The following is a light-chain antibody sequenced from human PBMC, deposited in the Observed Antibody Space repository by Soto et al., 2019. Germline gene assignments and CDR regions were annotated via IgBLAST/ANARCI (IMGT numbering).Light chain of an antibody. CDR2: DDS. CDR3: QVWDSLSDHVI. J-gene: IGLJ2*01. Sequence: SYELTQPPSVSVAPGQTARITCGGDNIGSLSVHWYQQKPGQAPVLVVYDDSDRPSGIPDRFSGSNSGNTATLTISRVEAGYEADYYCQVWDSLSDHVIFGGGTKVTVL. CDR1: NIGSLS. V-gene: IGLV3-21*02.